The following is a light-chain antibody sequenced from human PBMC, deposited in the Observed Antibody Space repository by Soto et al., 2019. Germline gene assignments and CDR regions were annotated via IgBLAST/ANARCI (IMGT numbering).Light chain of an antibody. J-gene: IGKJ2*01. CDR2: ATS. V-gene: IGKV3-20*01. Sequence: EIVLTQSPGTLSLSPGERATLSCRASQRVSSSNLAWYQQKPGQAPRLLIYATSSRATGLPDRFSGSGSGTDFTLTISRLEPEDFAVYYCQQYGSSPPYTFGQGTTLEIK. CDR3: QQYGSSPPYT. CDR1: QRVSSSN.